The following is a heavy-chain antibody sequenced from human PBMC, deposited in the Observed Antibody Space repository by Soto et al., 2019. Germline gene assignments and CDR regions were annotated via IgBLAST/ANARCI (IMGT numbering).Heavy chain of an antibody. CDR2: IYTSGST. Sequence: SETLSLTCTFSCGSIISYYWSWIRQPAGKGLEWIGRIYTSGSTNYNPSLKSRVTMSVDTSKNQFSLKLSSVTAADTAVYYCARGTWMAARTLYYFDYWGQGTLVTVSS. V-gene: IGHV4-4*07. CDR3: ARGTWMAARTLYYFDY. CDR1: CGSIISYY. D-gene: IGHD6-6*01. J-gene: IGHJ4*02.